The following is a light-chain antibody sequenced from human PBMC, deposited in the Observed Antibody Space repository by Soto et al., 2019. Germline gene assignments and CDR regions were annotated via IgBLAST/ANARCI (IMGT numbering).Light chain of an antibody. Sequence: DIQMTQSPSTLSAAVGDRVTITCRASQSISTWLVWYQQKPGKAPKVLIYDASSLQSGVPSRFSGHGSGTDFTLTLSSLQPDDSASYYCQQYKTYTTFGQGTKLEIK. CDR3: QQYKTYTT. CDR1: QSISTW. CDR2: DAS. V-gene: IGKV1-5*01. J-gene: IGKJ2*01.